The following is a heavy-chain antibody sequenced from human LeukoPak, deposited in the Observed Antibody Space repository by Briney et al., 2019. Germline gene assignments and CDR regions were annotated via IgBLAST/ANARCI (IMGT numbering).Heavy chain of an antibody. Sequence: SETLSLTCTASGGSISSYYWSWIRQPARKGLEWIGRIYTSGSTNYNPSLKSRVTMSVDTSKNQFSLKLSSVTAADTAVYYCARDLGQWLVQPHFDYWGQGTLVTVSS. CDR2: IYTSGST. CDR3: ARDLGQWLVQPHFDY. D-gene: IGHD6-19*01. CDR1: GGSISSYY. V-gene: IGHV4-4*07. J-gene: IGHJ4*02.